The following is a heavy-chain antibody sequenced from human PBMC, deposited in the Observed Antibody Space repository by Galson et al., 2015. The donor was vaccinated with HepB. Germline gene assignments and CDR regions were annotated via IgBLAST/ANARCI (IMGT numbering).Heavy chain of an antibody. Sequence: SLRLSCAASGFTFSSYWMHWVRQAPGKGLVWVSRINSDGSSTSYADSVKGRSTISRDNAKNTLYLQMNSLRAEDTAVYYCARIRGYSYAGAFDIWGQGTLVTASS. V-gene: IGHV3-74*01. D-gene: IGHD5-18*01. CDR2: INSDGSST. CDR1: GFTFSSYW. J-gene: IGHJ3*02. CDR3: ARIRGYSYAGAFDI.